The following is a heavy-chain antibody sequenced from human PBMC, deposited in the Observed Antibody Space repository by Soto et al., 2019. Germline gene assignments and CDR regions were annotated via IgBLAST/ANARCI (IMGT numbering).Heavy chain of an antibody. Sequence: EVQLLESGGGLVQPGGSLRLSCAASGFTFSSYAMSWVRQAPGKALAWVSVISGSGGSTYYADSVKGRFTISRDNSKNTLYLQMNGLRAEDTAVYYCAKDHRMTTVVPGLFGFWCQGTLVTVSS. J-gene: IGHJ4*02. D-gene: IGHD4-17*01. CDR2: ISGSGGST. CDR3: AKDHRMTTVVPGLFGF. V-gene: IGHV3-23*01. CDR1: GFTFSSYA.